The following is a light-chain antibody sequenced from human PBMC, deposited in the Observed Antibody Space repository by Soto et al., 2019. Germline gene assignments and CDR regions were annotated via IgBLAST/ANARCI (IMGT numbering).Light chain of an antibody. V-gene: IGKV3-20*01. J-gene: IGKJ1*01. Sequence: EIVLTQSPGTLSLSPGERATLSCRASQSVSSSYLAWYQQKPGQAPRLLIYGASSRATGIPDRFSGSGSGTDFNLTISSLEPEDCAVYYYQQYGSSPPWTFGQGTKVEIK. CDR2: GAS. CDR3: QQYGSSPPWT. CDR1: QSVSSSY.